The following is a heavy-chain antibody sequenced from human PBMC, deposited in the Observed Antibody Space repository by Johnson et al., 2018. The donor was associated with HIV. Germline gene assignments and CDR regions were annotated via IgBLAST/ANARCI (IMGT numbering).Heavy chain of an antibody. Sequence: QMLLVESGGGLVQPGGSLRLSCAASGFTFSSYGMHWVRQAPGKGLEWVAFIRYDGSNKYYADSVKGRFTISRDNSKNTLYLQMNSLRAEDTAVYYCARSYSTSWNASDIWGQGTMVTVSS. CDR1: GFTFSSYG. V-gene: IGHV3-30*02. D-gene: IGHD4-11*01. CDR2: IRYDGSNK. CDR3: ARSYSTSWNASDI. J-gene: IGHJ3*02.